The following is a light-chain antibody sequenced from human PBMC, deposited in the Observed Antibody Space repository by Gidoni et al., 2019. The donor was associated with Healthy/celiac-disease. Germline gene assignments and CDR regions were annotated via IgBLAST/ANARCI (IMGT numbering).Light chain of an antibody. J-gene: IGLJ2*01. CDR2: DNN. V-gene: IGLV1-51*01. CDR1: SSNIGNNY. Sequence: QKVTISCSGSSSNIGNNYVSWYKQLPGTAPKLLIYDNNKRPSGIPDRFSGSKSGTSATLGITGLQTGDEADYYCGTWDSSLSAEVFGGGTKLTVL. CDR3: GTWDSSLSAEV.